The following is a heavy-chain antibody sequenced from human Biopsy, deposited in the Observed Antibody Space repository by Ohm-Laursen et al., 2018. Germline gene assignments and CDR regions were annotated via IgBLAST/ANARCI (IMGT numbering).Heavy chain of an antibody. CDR1: GGTFSNYG. V-gene: IGHV1-69*06. CDR3: ATKLTGYFHH. CDR2: NIPILGTG. J-gene: IGHJ1*01. Sequence: SVKVACKAPGGTFSNYGVNWVRQAPGQGLEWLGGNIPILGTGNYAQKFQDRVTVAADTSTSTATMELRSLRSDDTAVYYCATKLTGYFHHWGQGTLVIVSS. D-gene: IGHD3-9*01.